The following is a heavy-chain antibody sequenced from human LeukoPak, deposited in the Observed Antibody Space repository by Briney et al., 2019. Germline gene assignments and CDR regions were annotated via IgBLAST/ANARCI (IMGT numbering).Heavy chain of an antibody. J-gene: IGHJ4*02. CDR3: AKVSTYDILTGYYGPFDY. Sequence: PGGSLRLSCAASGFTFSSYAMSWVRQAPGKGLEWVSAISGSGGSTYYADSVKGRFTISRDNSKNTLYLQMNSLRAEDTAVYYCAKVSTYDILTGYYGPFDYWGQGTLVTVSS. CDR2: ISGSGGST. CDR1: GFTFSSYA. D-gene: IGHD3-9*01. V-gene: IGHV3-23*01.